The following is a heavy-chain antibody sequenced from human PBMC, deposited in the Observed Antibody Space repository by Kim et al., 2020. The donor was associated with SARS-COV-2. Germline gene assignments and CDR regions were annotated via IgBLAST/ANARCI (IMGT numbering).Heavy chain of an antibody. J-gene: IGHJ5*02. CDR1: GGSISGYY. V-gene: IGHV4-59*01. D-gene: IGHD3-10*01. Sequence: SETLSLTCGVSGGSISGYYWSWIRQPPGKGLEYIGYIFYSGTTHYNPSLKSRLTISVDTSKNQCSLKLTSVTAADTAVYYCARLYGSGGSFDPWGQGTLVTVSS. CDR2: IFYSGTT. CDR3: ARLYGSGGSFDP.